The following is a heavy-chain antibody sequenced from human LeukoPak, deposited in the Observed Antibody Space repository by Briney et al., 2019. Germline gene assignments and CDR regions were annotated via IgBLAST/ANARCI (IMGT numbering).Heavy chain of an antibody. CDR3: ARGKEKWLDHFDY. V-gene: IGHV3-48*02. D-gene: IGHD6-19*01. CDR2: ISTTSSTI. J-gene: IGHJ4*02. CDR1: GFTFSSYG. Sequence: GGSLRLSCAASGFTFSSYGMNWVRQAPGKGLEWVSYISTTSSTIYYADSVKGRFTMSRDSAKNSLYLQMDSLRDEDTAVYYCARGKEKWLDHFDYWGQGSLVTVSS.